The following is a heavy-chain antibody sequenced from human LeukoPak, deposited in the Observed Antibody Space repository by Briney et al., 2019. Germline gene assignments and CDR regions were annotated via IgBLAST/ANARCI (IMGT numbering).Heavy chain of an antibody. CDR1: GGSVSSGTYY. J-gene: IGHJ3*02. V-gene: IGHV4-61*01. D-gene: IGHD3-10*01. Sequence: SETLSLTCTVSGGSVSSGTYYWSWIRQPPGEGLGWIGYIYYSGSTNYNPSLKSRVTISVDTSKNQFSLKLSSVTAADTAVYYCARVEWFGELSPFDIWGQGTMVTVSS. CDR3: ARVEWFGELSPFDI. CDR2: IYYSGST.